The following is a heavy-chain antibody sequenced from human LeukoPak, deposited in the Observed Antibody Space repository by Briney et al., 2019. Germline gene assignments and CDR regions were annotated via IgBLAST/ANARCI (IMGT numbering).Heavy chain of an antibody. CDR2: ISSSSSYL. CDR3: ARASTLLWFGELLSLDY. V-gene: IGHV3-21*01. CDR1: GFTFSSYS. J-gene: IGHJ4*02. D-gene: IGHD3-10*01. Sequence: GGSLRLSCAASGFTFSSYSMNWVRQAPGKGLEWVSSISSSSSYLYYADSVKGRFTISRDNAKNSLYLQMNSLRAEDTAVYYCARASTLLWFGELLSLDYWGQGTLVTVSS.